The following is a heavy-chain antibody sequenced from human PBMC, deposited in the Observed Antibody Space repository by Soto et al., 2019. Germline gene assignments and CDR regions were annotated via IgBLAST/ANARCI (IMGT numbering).Heavy chain of an antibody. D-gene: IGHD6-13*01. J-gene: IGHJ4*02. V-gene: IGHV3-23*01. CDR2: ISVSGINT. CDR3: ETDTSSWYFDY. Sequence: PGGSLRLSCAASGFTFITYGMSWVRQVPGKGLEWVSGISVSGINTDYADSVKGRFTISRDNSKNSLYLQMNSLRADDTAVYYCETDTSSWYFDYWGPGTLVTVSS. CDR1: GFTFITYG.